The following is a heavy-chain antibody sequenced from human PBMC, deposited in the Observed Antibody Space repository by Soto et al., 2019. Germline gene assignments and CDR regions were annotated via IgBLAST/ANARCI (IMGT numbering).Heavy chain of an antibody. V-gene: IGHV3-15*01. D-gene: IGHD3-10*01. CDR1: GFSFTNAW. Sequence: RLSCAASGFSFTNAWMSWVRQAPGKGLEWVGRIKSKTDGGTTDYAAPVKGRFNISRDDSKTTLYLEMNTLKTEDTAVYYCTTYGSGPSDYWGQGTLVTVSS. CDR2: IKSKTDGGTT. J-gene: IGHJ4*02. CDR3: TTYGSGPSDY.